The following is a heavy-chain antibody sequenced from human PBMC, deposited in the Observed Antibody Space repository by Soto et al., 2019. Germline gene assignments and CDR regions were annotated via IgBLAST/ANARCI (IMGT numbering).Heavy chain of an antibody. CDR3: ARLPGSCTSSSCHSYMDV. CDR2: IDRSSTYI. CDR1: EFTFSSYT. D-gene: IGHD2-2*01. J-gene: IGHJ6*03. Sequence: GGSLRLSCVDSEFTFSSYTMNRVRQAPGKGLEWVSSIDRSSTYIHYADSVKGRFTVSRDNAKNSMYLQMNSLRAEDTAVYYCARLPGSCTSSSCHSYMDVWGKGTTVTVSS. V-gene: IGHV3-21*01.